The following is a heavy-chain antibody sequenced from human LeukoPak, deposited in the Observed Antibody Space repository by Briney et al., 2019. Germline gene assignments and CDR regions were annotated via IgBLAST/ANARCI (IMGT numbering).Heavy chain of an antibody. D-gene: IGHD4-17*01. CDR3: ARVHIGTVTSPLDL. CDR1: GYSISSGYY. Sequence: PSETLSLTCTVSGYSISSGYYWGWIRQPPGKGLEWIGSIYHSGSTYYNPSLKSRVTISVDTSKNQFSLKLSSVTAADTAAYYCARVHIGTVTSPLDLWGRGTLVTVSS. V-gene: IGHV4-38-2*02. J-gene: IGHJ2*01. CDR2: IYHSGST.